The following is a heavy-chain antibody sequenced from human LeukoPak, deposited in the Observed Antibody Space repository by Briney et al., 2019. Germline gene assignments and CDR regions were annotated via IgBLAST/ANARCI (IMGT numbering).Heavy chain of an antibody. CDR2: LNPGDGYT. D-gene: IGHD3-16*01. V-gene: IGHV1-46*01. CDR3: AKDRGGSYTFDM. J-gene: IGHJ3*02. Sequence: GASVKVSCKASGYTFISFHMHWVRQAPGEGLEWVGILNPGDGYTNCAQKFQDRVTITRDTSTDTVYMEMSSLRSEDTAVYYCAKDRGGSYTFDMWGQGTMVTVSS. CDR1: GYTFISFH.